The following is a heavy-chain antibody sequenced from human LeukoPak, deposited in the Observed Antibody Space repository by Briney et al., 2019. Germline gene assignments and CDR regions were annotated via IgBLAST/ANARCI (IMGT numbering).Heavy chain of an antibody. CDR2: ISGTGDSP. Sequence: PGGSLRLSCAASGFTFRSYAMNWVRQAPGKGLEWVSAISGTGDSPHYADSVKGRFTISRDNSKNTLYLQMNSLRAEDTAFYYCAKGIGWFDPWGQGTLVTVSS. V-gene: IGHV3-23*01. CDR3: AKGIGWFDP. J-gene: IGHJ5*02. D-gene: IGHD2-21*01. CDR1: GFTFRSYA.